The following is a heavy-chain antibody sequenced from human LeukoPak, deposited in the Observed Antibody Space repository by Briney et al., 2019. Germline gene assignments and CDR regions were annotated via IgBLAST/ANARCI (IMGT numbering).Heavy chain of an antibody. J-gene: IGHJ4*02. V-gene: IGHV3-53*01. CDR1: GLIVNTNY. D-gene: IGHD4-17*01. Sequence: PGGSLRLSCAASGLIVNTNYMNWVRQAPGKGLEWVSVIYKGHTTHNAVSVKGRLTISSDNSKNTVYLQMNSLRAEDTAIYYCILTTVTTSAEYWGQGTLVTVSS. CDR3: ILTTVTTSAEY. CDR2: IYKGHTT.